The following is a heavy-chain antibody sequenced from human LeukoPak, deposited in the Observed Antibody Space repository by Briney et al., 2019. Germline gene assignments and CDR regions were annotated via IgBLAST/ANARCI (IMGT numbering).Heavy chain of an antibody. J-gene: IGHJ4*02. V-gene: IGHV3-33*01. CDR3: ARVCSSSWLDY. Sequence: GSLRLSCAASGFTFSSYGMHWVRQAPGKGLEWVAVIWYDGSNKYYADSVKGRFTISRDNSKNTLYLQMNSLRAEDTAVYYCARVCSSSWLDYWGQGTLVTVSS. CDR2: IWYDGSNK. D-gene: IGHD6-13*01. CDR1: GFTFSSYG.